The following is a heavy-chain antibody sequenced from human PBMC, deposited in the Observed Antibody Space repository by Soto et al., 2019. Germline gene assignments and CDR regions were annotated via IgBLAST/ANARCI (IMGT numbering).Heavy chain of an antibody. V-gene: IGHV1-69*06. CDR2: IIPLFGTA. CDR3: ASKAACGGDCYAFDS. J-gene: IGHJ4*02. CDR1: GGIFSSNT. D-gene: IGHD2-21*02. Sequence: QVYLVQSGAEVKKPGSSVKTSYKASGGIFSSNTINWVRQAAGQGLEWMGGIIPLFGTANYAEKFQGRVTITADKSTKTEYMELTSLRSEDTAVYYCASKAACGGDCYAFDSWGQGTLVTVSS.